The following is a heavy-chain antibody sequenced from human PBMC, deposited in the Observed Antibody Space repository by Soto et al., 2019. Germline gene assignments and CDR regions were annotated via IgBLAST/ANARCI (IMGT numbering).Heavy chain of an antibody. CDR2: IYSGGST. D-gene: IGHD6-6*01. V-gene: IGHV3-53*04. CDR3: AREGTLIEYSSSSEQQLVHDAIDI. Sequence: GGSLRLSCAASGFTVSSNYMSWVRQAPGKGLEWVSVIYSGGSTYYADSVKGRFTISRHNSKNTLYLQMNSLRAEDTAVYYCAREGTLIEYSSSSEQQLVHDAIDIWGQGTMVTVSS. CDR1: GFTVSSNY. J-gene: IGHJ3*02.